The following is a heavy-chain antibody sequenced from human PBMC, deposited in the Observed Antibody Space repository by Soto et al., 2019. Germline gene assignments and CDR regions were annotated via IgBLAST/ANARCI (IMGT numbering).Heavy chain of an antibody. D-gene: IGHD3-22*01. J-gene: IGHJ4*02. CDR1: GGSISSSNW. Sequence: SKTLSLTCAVSGGSISSSNWWSWVRQPPGKGLEWIGEIYHSGSTNYNPSLKSRVTISVDKSKNQFSLKLSSVTAADTAVYYCARATMEDYDSSGYYYFDYWGQGTLVTVS. CDR3: ARATMEDYDSSGYYYFDY. V-gene: IGHV4-4*02. CDR2: IYHSGST.